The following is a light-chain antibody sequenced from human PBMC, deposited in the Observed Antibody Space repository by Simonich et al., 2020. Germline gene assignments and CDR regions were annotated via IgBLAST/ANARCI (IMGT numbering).Light chain of an antibody. CDR2: AAS. Sequence: DIQMTQSPSSLSASVGTRVTIPCRASQSISSYLNWYQQKPGKAPKPLIYAASSLQSGVPSRFSGSGSGTDFTLTISSLQPEDFATYYCQQSYSTPYTFGQGTKLEIK. CDR3: QQSYSTPYT. J-gene: IGKJ2*01. V-gene: IGKV1-39*01. CDR1: QSISSY.